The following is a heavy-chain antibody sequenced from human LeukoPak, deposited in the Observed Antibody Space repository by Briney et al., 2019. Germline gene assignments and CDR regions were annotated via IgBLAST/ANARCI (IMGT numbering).Heavy chain of an antibody. J-gene: IGHJ4*02. CDR3: ARDLTPLALFDY. Sequence: GGSLRLSCAASGFTFSNYGMHWVRQAPGKGLEWVAVIWYDGSNKYYADYVKGRFTLSRDNSKNTLYLEMNSLRPDDTAVYYCARDLTPLALFDYWGQGTLVTVSS. V-gene: IGHV3-33*01. CDR2: IWYDGSNK. CDR1: GFTFSNYG. D-gene: IGHD6-13*01.